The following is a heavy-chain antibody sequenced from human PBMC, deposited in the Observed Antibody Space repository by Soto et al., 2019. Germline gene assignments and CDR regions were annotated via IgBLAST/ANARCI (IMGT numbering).Heavy chain of an antibody. CDR2: IIPIFGTA. Sequence: ASVKVSCKASGGTFSSYAISWVRQAPGQGLEWMGGIIPIFGTANYAQKFQGRVTITADESTSTAYMELSSLRSEDTAVYYCARDYYDSSGYTVSMKDWGQGTLVTVSS. CDR1: GGTFSSYA. D-gene: IGHD3-22*01. J-gene: IGHJ4*02. V-gene: IGHV1-69*13. CDR3: ARDYYDSSGYTVSMKD.